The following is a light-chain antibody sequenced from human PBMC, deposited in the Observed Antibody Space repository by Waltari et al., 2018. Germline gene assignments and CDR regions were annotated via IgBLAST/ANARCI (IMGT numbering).Light chain of an antibody. CDR3: QQPPGT. Sequence: DIQLTQSPSFLSASVGDRVTFTCRASRDIRNYLAWYQQKSGKAPKLLIFAASTLQSGVPSRFSGRGSGTEFTLTISSLQAEDLATYYCQQPPGTFGGGTKVEIK. CDR1: RDIRNY. CDR2: AAS. V-gene: IGKV1-9*01. J-gene: IGKJ4*01.